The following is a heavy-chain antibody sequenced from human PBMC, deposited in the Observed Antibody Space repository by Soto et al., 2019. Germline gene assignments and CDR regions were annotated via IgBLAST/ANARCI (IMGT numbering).Heavy chain of an antibody. CDR3: ARDRMVRGVIGYYYYMDV. D-gene: IGHD3-10*01. CDR1: GGTFSSYT. J-gene: IGHJ6*03. V-gene: IGHV1-69*08. CDR2: IIPILGIA. Sequence: QVQLVQSGAEVKKPGSSVKVSCKASGGTFSSYTISWVRQAPGQGLEWMGRIIPILGIANYAQKFQGRVTITADKSTSTAYMELSSLRSEDTAVYYCARDRMVRGVIGYYYYMDVCGKGTTVTVSS.